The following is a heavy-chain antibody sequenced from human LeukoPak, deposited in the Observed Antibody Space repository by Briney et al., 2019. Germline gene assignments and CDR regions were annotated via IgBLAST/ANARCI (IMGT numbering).Heavy chain of an antibody. V-gene: IGHV3-23*01. CDR3: AKDSPMGSSWYWFDP. D-gene: IGHD6-13*01. CDR1: GFTFSSYA. J-gene: IGHJ5*02. CDR2: ISGSGGST. Sequence: GGSLRLSCAASGFTFSSYAMSWVRQAPGKGLEWVSAISGSGGSTYYADSVKGRFTISRDNSKKTLYLQMNSLRAEDTAVYYCAKDSPMGSSWYWFDPWGQGTLVTVSS.